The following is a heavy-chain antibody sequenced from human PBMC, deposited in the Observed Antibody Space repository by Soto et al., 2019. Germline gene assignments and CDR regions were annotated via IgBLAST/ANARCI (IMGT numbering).Heavy chain of an antibody. V-gene: IGHV1-69*13. CDR3: AIECGQGWFDS. CDR1: GGAFSNFV. J-gene: IGHJ5*01. D-gene: IGHD2-21*01. Sequence: GASVKVSFKASGGAFSNFVISWVRQAPGQGLEGVGGIIPMLDIVQNGQKFQGRVAITEDESTSTAYMELSSLRSEDTAVYYCAIECGQGWFDSWGQGSLVTVSS. CDR2: IIPMLDIV.